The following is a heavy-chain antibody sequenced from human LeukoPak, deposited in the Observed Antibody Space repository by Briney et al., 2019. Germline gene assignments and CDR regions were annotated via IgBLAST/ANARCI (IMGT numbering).Heavy chain of an antibody. Sequence: SGPTLVKPTQTLTLTCTFSGFSLSTSGVGVGWSRQPPGEALEWLALIYWNDDKRYSPSLKSRLTITKDTSKNQVVLTMTNMDPVDTATYYCAHRRSWGYFDYWGQGTLVTVSS. V-gene: IGHV2-5*01. CDR2: IYWNDDK. CDR3: AHRRSWGYFDY. J-gene: IGHJ4*02. D-gene: IGHD2-15*01. CDR1: GFSLSTSGVG.